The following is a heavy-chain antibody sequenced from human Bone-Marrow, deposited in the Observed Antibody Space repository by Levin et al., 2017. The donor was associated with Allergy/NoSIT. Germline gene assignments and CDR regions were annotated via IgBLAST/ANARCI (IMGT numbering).Heavy chain of an antibody. J-gene: IGHJ5*01. CDR2: IYPGDSDT. CDR1: GYDFSIYW. D-gene: IGHD5-12*01. V-gene: IGHV5-51*01. Sequence: ASVKVSCQVSGYDFSIYWVAWVRQAPGKGLEWMGIIYPGDSDTRYSPSFQGQVTMSADKSTNTAYVEWSSLKASDTAIYYCARRQYSAFYGAWLDFWGQGTLVTVSS. CDR3: ARRQYSAFYGAWLDF.